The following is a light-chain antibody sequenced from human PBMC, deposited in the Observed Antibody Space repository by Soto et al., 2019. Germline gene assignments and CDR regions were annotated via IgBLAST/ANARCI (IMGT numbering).Light chain of an antibody. J-gene: IGKJ1*01. CDR2: AAS. CDR1: QGISSY. V-gene: IGKV1-9*01. CDR3: QQLNSYLG. Sequence: DIQLTQSPSFLSASVGDRVTITCRASQGISSYLAWYQQKPGKAPKLLIYAASTLQSGVPSRFSGSGSGTEFTLTISSLQPEDFATYYCQQLNSYLGFGQGTKVEIK.